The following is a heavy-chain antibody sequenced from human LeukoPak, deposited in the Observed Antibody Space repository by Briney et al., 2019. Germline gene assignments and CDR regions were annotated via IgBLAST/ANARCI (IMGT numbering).Heavy chain of an antibody. D-gene: IGHD2-15*01. J-gene: IGHJ4*02. Sequence: HPGRSLRLSCAASGFTFSSYGMPWVRQAPGKGLEWVAVISYDGSNKYYADSVKGRFTISRDNSKNTLYLQMNSLRAEDTAVYYCAKDQEGDIVVVVAVDYWGQGTLVTVSS. CDR1: GFTFSSYG. V-gene: IGHV3-30*18. CDR2: ISYDGSNK. CDR3: AKDQEGDIVVVVAVDY.